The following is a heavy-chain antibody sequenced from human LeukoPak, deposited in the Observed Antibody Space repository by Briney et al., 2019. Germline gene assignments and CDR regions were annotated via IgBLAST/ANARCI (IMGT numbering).Heavy chain of an antibody. J-gene: IGHJ4*02. CDR3: ARGVVGASHY. CDR1: GFTFSSYS. CDR2: VSSSSSYI. D-gene: IGHD1-26*01. V-gene: IGHV3-21*01. Sequence: GGSLRLSCAASGFTFSSYSMNWVRQAPGKGLEWVSSVSSSSSYIYYADSVKGRFTISRDNAKNSLYLRMNSLRAEDTAVYYCARGVVGASHYWGQGTLVTVSS.